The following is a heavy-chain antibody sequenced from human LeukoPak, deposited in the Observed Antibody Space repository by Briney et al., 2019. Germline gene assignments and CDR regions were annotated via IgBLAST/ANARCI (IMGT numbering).Heavy chain of an antibody. J-gene: IGHJ3*02. CDR3: ASGFNVPDAFDI. CDR1: GGSFSGYS. V-gene: IGHV4-34*01. Sequence: PSETLSLTCAVYGGSFSGYSWNWIRQPPVKGLEWIGEINHSGGTNYNPSLKGRVTISVDRSKNQFSLKLSSVTAADTAVYYCASGFNVPDAFDIWGQGTMVTVSS. CDR2: INHSGGT. D-gene: IGHD6-6*01.